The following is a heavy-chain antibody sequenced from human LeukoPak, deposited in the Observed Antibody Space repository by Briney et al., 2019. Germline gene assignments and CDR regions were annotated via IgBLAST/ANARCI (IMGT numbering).Heavy chain of an antibody. J-gene: IGHJ4*02. V-gene: IGHV3-30*18. CDR3: AKLGATVTTRGY. CDR1: GFTFSTYG. D-gene: IGHD4-17*01. Sequence: GGSLRLSCAASGFTFSTYGMHWVRQAPGKGLEWVAVISYDGSNKYYGDSVKSRFTISRDNSKNTLYLQMNSLRADDTAVYYCAKLGATVTTRGYWGQGTLVTVSS. CDR2: ISYDGSNK.